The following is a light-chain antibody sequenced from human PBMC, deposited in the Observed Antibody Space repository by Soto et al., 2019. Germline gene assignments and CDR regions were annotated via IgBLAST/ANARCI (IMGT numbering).Light chain of an antibody. J-gene: IGKJ2*01. Sequence: EIVLTQSPATLSLSPGERATLSCSASQSVRNYLAWYQQKVGQAPRLLIYGASTRATGIPDRFSGSGSGTDFSLTISRLEPEDFAVYYCQHDGSPPTYTFGQGTKVDIK. V-gene: IGKV3-20*01. CDR3: QHDGSPPTYT. CDR2: GAS. CDR1: QSVRNY.